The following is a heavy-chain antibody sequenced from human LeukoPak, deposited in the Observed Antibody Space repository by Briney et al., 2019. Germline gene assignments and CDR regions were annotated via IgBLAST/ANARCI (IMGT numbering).Heavy chain of an antibody. Sequence: SETLSLTCTVSGGSISSYYWSWIRQPPGKGLEWIGYIYYSGSTNYNPSLKSRVTISVDTSKNQFSLKLSSVTAADTAVYYCARGADIVVALRSTSAGAYYYYMDVWGKGTTVTVSS. CDR2: IYYSGST. CDR3: ARGADIVVALRSTSAGAYYYYMDV. CDR1: GGSISSYY. J-gene: IGHJ6*03. V-gene: IGHV4-59*01. D-gene: IGHD2-2*01.